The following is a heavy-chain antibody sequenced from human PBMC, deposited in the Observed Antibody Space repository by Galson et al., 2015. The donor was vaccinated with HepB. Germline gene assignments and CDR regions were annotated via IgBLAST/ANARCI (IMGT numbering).Heavy chain of an antibody. Sequence: SLRLSCVASGFTFSNYAMHWVRQAPGKGLEWVAVLSYDGSNKHYAASVKGRFTISRDTSKNTLSLQMNSLRPEDTALYFRARDITLVGGVIVTGSYFYSGMDVWGQGTTVTVSS. V-gene: IGHV3-30*04. CDR3: ARDITLVGGVIVTGSYFYSGMDV. J-gene: IGHJ6*02. D-gene: IGHD3-10*01. CDR1: GFTFSNYA. CDR2: LSYDGSNK.